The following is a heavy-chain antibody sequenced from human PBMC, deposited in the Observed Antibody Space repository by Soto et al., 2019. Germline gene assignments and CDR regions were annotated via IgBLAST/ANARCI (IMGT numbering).Heavy chain of an antibody. V-gene: IGHV3-30*03. CDR1: GFTFSSYG. Sequence: GGSLRLSCAASGFTFSSYGMHWVRQAPGKGLEWVAVISYDGRNKYYADAVKGRFTISRDNSKNTLYLQMSSLRADDTAVYYFWLGGGSGRPYYYDMDGGRKQTRVT. CDR2: ISYDGRNK. CDR3: WLGGGSGRPYYYDMDG. J-gene: IGHJ6*04. D-gene: IGHD6-19*01.